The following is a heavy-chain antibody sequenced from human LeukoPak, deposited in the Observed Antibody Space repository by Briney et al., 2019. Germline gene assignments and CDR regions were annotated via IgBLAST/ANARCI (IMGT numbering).Heavy chain of an antibody. Sequence: GGSLRLSCAASGCTFSSYAMHWVRQAPGKGLEWVAVISYDGSNKYYADSVKGRFTISRDNSKNTLYLQMNSLRAEDTAVYYCARDGDYGDYALDYWGQGTLVTVSS. V-gene: IGHV3-30*04. CDR2: ISYDGSNK. CDR1: GCTFSSYA. CDR3: ARDGDYGDYALDY. J-gene: IGHJ4*02. D-gene: IGHD4-17*01.